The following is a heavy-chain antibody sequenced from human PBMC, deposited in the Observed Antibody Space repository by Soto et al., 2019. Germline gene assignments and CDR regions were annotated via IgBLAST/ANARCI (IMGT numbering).Heavy chain of an antibody. CDR3: AKESYCSGGSCYSTWFDP. CDR1: GFTFSSYG. CDR2: ISYDGSNK. V-gene: IGHV3-30*18. J-gene: IGHJ5*02. D-gene: IGHD2-15*01. Sequence: PGGSLRLSCAASGFTFSSYGMHWVRQAPGKGLEWVAVISYDGSNKYYADSVKGRFTISRDNSKNTLYLQMNSLRAEDTAVYYCAKESYCSGGSCYSTWFDPWGQGTLVTVSS.